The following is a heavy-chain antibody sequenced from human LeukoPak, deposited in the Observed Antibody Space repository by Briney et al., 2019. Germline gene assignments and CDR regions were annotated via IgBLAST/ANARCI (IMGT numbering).Heavy chain of an antibody. V-gene: IGHV1-8*03. D-gene: IGHD5-12*01. J-gene: IGHJ5*02. CDR2: MSSKSGHT. CDR3: AKGRASAGGYSGYDWGDWFDP. Sequence: ASVKVSCKASGYTFTSYAMNWVRQAPGQGLQWMGWMSSKSGHTAYAQKFQGRVIFTRNISISTAYMEVSNLTSEDTAVYYCAKGRASAGGYSGYDWGDWFDPWGQGTLVTVSS. CDR1: GYTFTSYA.